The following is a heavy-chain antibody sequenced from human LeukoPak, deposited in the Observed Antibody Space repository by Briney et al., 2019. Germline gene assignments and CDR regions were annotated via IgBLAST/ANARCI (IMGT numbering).Heavy chain of an antibody. V-gene: IGHV1-69*04. CDR1: GGTFSSYA. Sequence: GASVKVSCKASGGTFSSYAISWVRQAPGQGLEWMGRIIPILGIANYAQKFQGRVTITADKSTSTAYMELSSLRSEDTAVYYCAAQLGDYYDSSGKEGYWGQGTLVTVSS. D-gene: IGHD3-22*01. J-gene: IGHJ4*02. CDR3: AAQLGDYYDSSGKEGY. CDR2: IIPILGIA.